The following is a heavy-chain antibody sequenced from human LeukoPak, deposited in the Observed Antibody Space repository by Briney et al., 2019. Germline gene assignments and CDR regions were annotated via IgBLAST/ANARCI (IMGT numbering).Heavy chain of an antibody. Sequence: SVKVSCKASGGTFSSYAISWVRQAPGQGLEWMGGIIPIFGTANYAQKFQGRVTITADGSTSTAYMELSSLRSEDTAVYYCAGLPRTMVRGKRNFQHWGQGTLVTVSS. CDR2: IIPIFGTA. CDR3: AGLPRTMVRGKRNFQH. CDR1: GGTFSSYA. D-gene: IGHD3-10*01. V-gene: IGHV1-69*13. J-gene: IGHJ1*01.